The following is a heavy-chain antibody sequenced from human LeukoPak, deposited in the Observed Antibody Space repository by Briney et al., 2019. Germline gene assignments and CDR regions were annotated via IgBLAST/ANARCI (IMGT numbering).Heavy chain of an antibody. CDR1: GFTFSSYA. CDR3: ARDPRVSGHKTPDAFDI. CDR2: ISYDGSNK. D-gene: IGHD3-10*01. V-gene: IGHV3-30-3*01. J-gene: IGHJ3*02. Sequence: GRSLRLSCAASGFTFSSYAMHWVRQAPAKGLEGVAVISYDGSNKYYADSVKDRFTISRDNTKNKLHLQMNSQRAEDTAVYYCARDPRVSGHKTPDAFDIWGQGTMVTVSS.